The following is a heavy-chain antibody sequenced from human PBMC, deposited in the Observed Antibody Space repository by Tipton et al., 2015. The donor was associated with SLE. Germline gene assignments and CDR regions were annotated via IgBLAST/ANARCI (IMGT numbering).Heavy chain of an antibody. Sequence: QLVQSGGGLVKPGGSLRLSCAASGFTFSSYSMNWVRQAPGKGLVWVSRINSDGSSTSYADSVKGRFTISRDNAKNSLYLQMNSLRAEDTAVYYCARDGAWELPPGWYFDLWGRGTLVTVSS. J-gene: IGHJ2*01. CDR2: INSDGSST. CDR3: ARDGAWELPPGWYFDL. D-gene: IGHD1-26*01. V-gene: IGHV3-74*01. CDR1: GFTFSSYS.